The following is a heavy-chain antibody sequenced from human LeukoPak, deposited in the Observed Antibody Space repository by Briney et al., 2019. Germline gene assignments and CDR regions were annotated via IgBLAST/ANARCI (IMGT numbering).Heavy chain of an antibody. Sequence: PSGTLSLTCGVSGGSVASTNWWPWVRQPPGKGLEWIREVHLDGTTNYNQSLKSRLTMSVDLSENHISLTLTSVTAADTAVYYCAREGGFYRPLDYSGQGTLVTVSS. CDR2: VHLDGTT. CDR1: GGSVASTNW. CDR3: AREGGFYRPLDY. D-gene: IGHD3-3*01. V-gene: IGHV4-4*02. J-gene: IGHJ4*02.